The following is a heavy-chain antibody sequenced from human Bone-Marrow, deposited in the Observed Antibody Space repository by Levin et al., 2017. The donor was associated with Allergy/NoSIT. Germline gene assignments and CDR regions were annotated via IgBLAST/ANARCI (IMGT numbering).Heavy chain of an antibody. CDR2: ISGSGGST. CDR3: AKDSYYYDSSGYFRP. Sequence: AGGSLRLSCAASGFTFSSYAMSWVRQAPGKGLEWVSAISGSGGSTYYADSVKGRFTISRDNSKNTLYLQMNSLRAEDTAVYYCAKDSYYYDSSGYFRPWGQGTLVTVSS. CDR1: GFTFSSYA. V-gene: IGHV3-23*01. J-gene: IGHJ5*02. D-gene: IGHD3-22*01.